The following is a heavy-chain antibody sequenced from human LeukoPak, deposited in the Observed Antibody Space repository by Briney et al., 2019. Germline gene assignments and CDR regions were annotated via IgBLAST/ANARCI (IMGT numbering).Heavy chain of an antibody. J-gene: IGHJ6*03. CDR3: ASCCSSSEYFYFMDV. CDR1: RFTFSDHY. Sequence: GGSLRLSCAASRFTFSDHYMDWVRQAPGKGLEWVGRIRNKANSATTEYAASVKGRFTISRDDSNNSLYLQMNSLKTEDTAVYYCASCCSSSEYFYFMDVWGTGTTVTVSS. D-gene: IGHD2-2*01. CDR2: IRNKANSATT. V-gene: IGHV3-72*01.